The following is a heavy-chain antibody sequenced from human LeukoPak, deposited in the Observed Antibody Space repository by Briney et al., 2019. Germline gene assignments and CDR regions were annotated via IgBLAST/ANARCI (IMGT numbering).Heavy chain of an antibody. CDR2: ISYDGSNK. Sequence: PGGSLRLSCAASGFTFSSYGMHWVRQAPGKGLEWVAVISYDGSNKYYADSVKGRLTISRDNAKNTLYLQMNSLRAEDTAVYYCARAINYNLIDYWGQGTPVTVSS. D-gene: IGHD4-11*01. V-gene: IGHV3-30*03. CDR1: GFTFSSYG. CDR3: ARAINYNLIDY. J-gene: IGHJ4*02.